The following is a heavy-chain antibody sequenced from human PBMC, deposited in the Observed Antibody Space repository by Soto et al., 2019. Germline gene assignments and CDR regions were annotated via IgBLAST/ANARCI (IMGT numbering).Heavy chain of an antibody. CDR1: GFTFSSYG. D-gene: IGHD2-21*02. V-gene: IGHV3-30*18. CDR2: ISYDGSNK. J-gene: IGHJ4*02. Sequence: QVQLVESGGGVVQPGRSLRLSCAASGFTFSSYGMHWVRHAPGKGLEWVAVISYDGSNKYYADSVKGRFTISRDNSKNTLYLQMNSLRAEDTAVYYCAKDLYCGGDCYFFDYWGQGTLVTVSS. CDR3: AKDLYCGGDCYFFDY.